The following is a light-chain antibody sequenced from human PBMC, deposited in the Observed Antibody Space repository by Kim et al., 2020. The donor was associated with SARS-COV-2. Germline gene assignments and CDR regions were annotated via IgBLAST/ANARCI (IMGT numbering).Light chain of an antibody. J-gene: IGKJ2*01. CDR3: QQYGSSPT. Sequence: SWSPWERATLSCRASQSISSRYLAWYHHKPGQAPRLLNYGASSRANGIPDRFSGGGSGTDFTLTISRLEPEDFAVYYCQQYGSSPTFGQGNKLEI. CDR1: QSISSRY. CDR2: GAS. V-gene: IGKV3-20*01.